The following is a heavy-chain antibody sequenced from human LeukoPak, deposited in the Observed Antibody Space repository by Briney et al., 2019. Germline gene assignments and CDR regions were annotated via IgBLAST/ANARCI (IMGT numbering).Heavy chain of an antibody. J-gene: IGHJ4*02. CDR1: GFAFSGSA. Sequence: GGSLRLSCAASGFAFSGSAMHWVRQASGKGLEWVGRIRSKADNYATIYAASVKGRLTVSRDDSKKTAYLQMTSLKTEDTAVYYCGGFGYEAAVDLWGQGTLVTVSS. CDR2: IRSKADNYAT. D-gene: IGHD6-13*01. CDR3: GGFGYEAAVDL. V-gene: IGHV3-73*01.